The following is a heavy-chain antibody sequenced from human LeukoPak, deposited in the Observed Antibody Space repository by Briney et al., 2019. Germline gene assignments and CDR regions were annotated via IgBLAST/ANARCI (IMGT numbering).Heavy chain of an antibody. V-gene: IGHV4-59*08. CDR3: ARFLLYYDSSTYPNWFDP. CDR2: TYYSGST. CDR1: GGSISSFH. J-gene: IGHJ5*02. Sequence: ASETLSLTCTVSGGSISSFHWSWIRQPPGKGLEWIGYTYYSGSTSYNPSLKSRVTISVDTSKNQFSLKLTSVTAADTAVYYCARFLLYYDSSTYPNWFDPWGQGTLVTVSS. D-gene: IGHD3-22*01.